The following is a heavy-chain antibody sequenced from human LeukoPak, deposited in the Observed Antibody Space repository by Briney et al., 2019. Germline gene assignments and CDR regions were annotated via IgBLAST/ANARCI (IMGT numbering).Heavy chain of an antibody. J-gene: IGHJ6*02. Sequence: KASETLSLTCAVYGGSFSGYYWSWIRQPPGKGLDWIGEINHSGSTNYNPSLKSRVTISVDTSKNQFSLKLSSVTAADTAVYYCARGGGYSGYGMDVWGQGTTVTVSS. D-gene: IGHD5-12*01. CDR3: ARGGGYSGYGMDV. CDR2: INHSGST. V-gene: IGHV4-34*01. CDR1: GGSFSGYY.